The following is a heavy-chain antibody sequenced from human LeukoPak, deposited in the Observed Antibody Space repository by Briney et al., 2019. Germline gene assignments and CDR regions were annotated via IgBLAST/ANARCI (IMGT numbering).Heavy chain of an antibody. D-gene: IGHD3-3*01. CDR1: GFTFSRYW. CDR2: INSDGSSR. Sequence: GGSLRLSCAASGFTFSRYWMHWVRQAPGKGLVWVSRINSDGSSRSYADSVKGRFTISRDNAKNTLDLQMNSLRVEDTAVYYCARVFRPSLTVFIIRGAFDIWGQGTMVTVSS. CDR3: ARVFRPSLTVFIIRGAFDI. J-gene: IGHJ3*02. V-gene: IGHV3-74*01.